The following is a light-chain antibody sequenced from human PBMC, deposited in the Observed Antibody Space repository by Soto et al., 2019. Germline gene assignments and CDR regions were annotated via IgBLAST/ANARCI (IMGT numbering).Light chain of an antibody. CDR2: LAS. Sequence: IVMTQSPDSLAVSLGERATVNCKSSRSVLNRSNNKDYLALYQQKPGQPPKLIISLASTRESGVPDRFSGSGSATDFTLTISSRQAEDVAVYYCQQSYATPYTFGGGTKVEIQ. CDR1: RSVLNRSNNKDY. V-gene: IGKV4-1*01. J-gene: IGKJ4*01. CDR3: QQSYATPYT.